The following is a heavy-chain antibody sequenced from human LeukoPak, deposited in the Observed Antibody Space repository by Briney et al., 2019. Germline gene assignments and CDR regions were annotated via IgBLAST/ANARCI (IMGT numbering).Heavy chain of an antibody. CDR3: ARLRDDYVWGSYRYTGGGGVWRDFYYYMDV. Sequence: SETLSLTCTVSGGSISSSSYYWGWIRQPPGKGLEWIGSIYYSGSTYYNPSLKSRVTISVDTSKNQFSLKLSSVTAADTAVYYCARLRDDYVWGSYRYTGGGGVWRDFYYYMDVWGKGTTVTISS. D-gene: IGHD3-16*02. CDR1: GGSISSSSYY. V-gene: IGHV4-39*07. J-gene: IGHJ6*03. CDR2: IYYSGST.